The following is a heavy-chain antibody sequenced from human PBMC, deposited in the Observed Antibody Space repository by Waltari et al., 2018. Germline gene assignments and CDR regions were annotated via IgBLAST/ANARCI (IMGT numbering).Heavy chain of an antibody. J-gene: IGHJ2*01. V-gene: IGHV4-39*07. CDR3: AREWGHDYGDAAWYFDL. CDR2: IYYSGST. Sequence: QLQLQESGPGLVKPSETLSLTCTVSGGSISSSSYYWGWIRQPPGKGLEWIGSIYYSGSTYYNPSLKSRVTISVDTSKNQFSLKLSSVTAADTAVYYCAREWGHDYGDAAWYFDLWGRGTLVTVSS. D-gene: IGHD4-17*01. CDR1: GGSISSSSYY.